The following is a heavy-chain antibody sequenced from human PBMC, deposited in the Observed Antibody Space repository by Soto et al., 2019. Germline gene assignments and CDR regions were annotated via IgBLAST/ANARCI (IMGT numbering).Heavy chain of an antibody. D-gene: IGHD2-8*02. CDR2: ISSSSSTI. Sequence: EVQLMESGGGLVQPGGSLRLSCAASGITFRSYPMNWVRHGPGMGLEWVSYISSSSSTIYYADSVRGRFTISRDNAKNSLYLQMDSLTDEDTAVYYCARGPGTGHLFDYWGQGTLVTVSS. V-gene: IGHV3-48*02. CDR1: GITFRSYP. CDR3: ARGPGTGHLFDY. J-gene: IGHJ4*02.